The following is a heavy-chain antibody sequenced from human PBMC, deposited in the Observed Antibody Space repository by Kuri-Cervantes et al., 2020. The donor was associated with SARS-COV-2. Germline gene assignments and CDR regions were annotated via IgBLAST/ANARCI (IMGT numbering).Heavy chain of an antibody. Sequence: SETLSLTCAVYGGSFSGYFWTWIRQSPGKGLEWIGEISHSGSTNYSPSLKSRVTMSVDTSKNQFSLKLSSVTAADTAVYYCAGRITMVRGVTGYYGMDVWGQGTTVTVSS. V-gene: IGHV4-34*01. J-gene: IGHJ6*02. CDR1: GGSFSGYF. CDR3: AGRITMVRGVTGYYGMDV. D-gene: IGHD3-10*01. CDR2: ISHSGST.